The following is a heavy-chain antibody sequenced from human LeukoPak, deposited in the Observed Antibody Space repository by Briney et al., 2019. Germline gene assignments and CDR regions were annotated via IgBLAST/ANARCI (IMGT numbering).Heavy chain of an antibody. CDR3: ARQRLLLYYFDY. CDR1: GYTFTSYY. J-gene: IGHJ4*02. CDR2: INPSGGST. D-gene: IGHD3-22*01. V-gene: IGHV1-46*01. Sequence: GASVKVSCKASGYTFTSYYMHWVRQAPGQGLEWMGIINPSGGSTSYAQRFQGRVTMTRDTSTSTVYMELSSLRSEDTAVYYCARQRLLLYYFDYWGQGTLVTVSS.